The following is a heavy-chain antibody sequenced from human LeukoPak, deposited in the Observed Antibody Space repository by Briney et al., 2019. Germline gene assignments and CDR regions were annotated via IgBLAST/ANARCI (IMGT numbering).Heavy chain of an antibody. Sequence: NPSETLSLTCTVSGGSISSYYWGWIRQPPGKGLEWIGSIYYSGSTYYNPSLKSRVTISVDTSKNQFSLKLSSVTAADTAVYYCARQSLGVRDFDYWGQGTLVTVSS. CDR1: GGSISSYY. V-gene: IGHV4-39*01. CDR2: IYYSGST. CDR3: ARQSLGVRDFDY. D-gene: IGHD3-10*01. J-gene: IGHJ4*02.